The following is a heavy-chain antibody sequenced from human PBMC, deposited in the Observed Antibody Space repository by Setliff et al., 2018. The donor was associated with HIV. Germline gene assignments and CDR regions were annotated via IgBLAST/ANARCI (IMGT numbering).Heavy chain of an antibody. CDR1: GGSSNDYY. J-gene: IGHJ6*02. D-gene: IGHD2-2*01. CDR3: ARGHCSGTNCYGVDYYGMDV. Sequence: SETLSLTCAVYGGSSNDYYWNWIRQPPGKGLEWIGEIHHTGYINYHPSFKSRVTISLDTSRNQFSLKLTSVTAADTAVYYCARGHCSGTNCYGVDYYGMDVWGQGTTVTVSS. CDR2: IHHTGYI. V-gene: IGHV4-34*01.